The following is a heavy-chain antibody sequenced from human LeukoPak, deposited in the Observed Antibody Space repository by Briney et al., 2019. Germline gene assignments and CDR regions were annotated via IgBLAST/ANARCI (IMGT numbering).Heavy chain of an antibody. D-gene: IGHD3-10*01. CDR1: GFTFSSNY. J-gene: IGHJ4*02. CDR2: IYSGGST. CDR3: AKDEVTSGGGLAS. Sequence: GGSLRLSCAASGFTFSSNYMSWVRQAPGKGLEWVSVIYSGGSTYYADSVTGRFTISRDKSKNTLYLQMNSPRVEDTAVYYCAKDEVTSGGGLASWGQGTLVTVSS. V-gene: IGHV3-53*01.